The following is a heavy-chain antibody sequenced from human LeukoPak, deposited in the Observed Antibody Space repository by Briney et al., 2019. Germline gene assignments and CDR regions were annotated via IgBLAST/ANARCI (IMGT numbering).Heavy chain of an antibody. V-gene: IGHV4-59*08. CDR1: GGSISSYY. D-gene: IGHD4-11*01. CDR2: IYYSGST. CDR3: ARRSDYSNYEWFDP. Sequence: TSETLSLTCTVSGGSISSYYWSWIRQPPGKGLEWIGYIYYSGSTNYNPSLKSRVTISVDTSKNQFSLKLSSVTAADTAVYYCARRSDYSNYEWFDPWGQGTLVTVSS. J-gene: IGHJ5*02.